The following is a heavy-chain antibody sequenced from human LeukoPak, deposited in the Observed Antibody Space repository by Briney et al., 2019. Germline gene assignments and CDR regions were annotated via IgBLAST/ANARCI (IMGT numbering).Heavy chain of an antibody. D-gene: IGHD5-12*01. V-gene: IGHV1-2*02. J-gene: IGHJ4*02. CDR1: GYTFTGYY. Sequence: ASVKVSCKASGYTFTGYYIHWVRQAPGQGLEWMGWINPSIGGTNYAQKFQGRVTMTRDTSTSTTYMELSRLRSDDTAVYYCARGGDSDYEVDYWGQGTLVTVSS. CDR3: ARGGDSDYEVDY. CDR2: INPSIGGT.